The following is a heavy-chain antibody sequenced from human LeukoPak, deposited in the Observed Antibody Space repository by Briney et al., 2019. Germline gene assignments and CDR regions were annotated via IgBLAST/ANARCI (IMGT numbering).Heavy chain of an antibody. CDR2: INHSGST. CDR3: GRGVGSSMVDY. Sequence: SETLSLTCAVYGGSFSGYYWSWIRQPPGKGLEWIGEINHSGSTNYNPSLKSRVTISVDTSKNQFSLKLSSVTAADTAVYYCGRGVGSSMVDYWGQGTLVTVSS. D-gene: IGHD6-13*01. V-gene: IGHV4-34*01. CDR1: GGSFSGYY. J-gene: IGHJ4*02.